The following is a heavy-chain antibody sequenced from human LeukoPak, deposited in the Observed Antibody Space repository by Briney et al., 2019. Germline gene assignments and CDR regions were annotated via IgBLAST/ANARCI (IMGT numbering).Heavy chain of an antibody. D-gene: IGHD6-19*01. CDR2: INPSGGST. Sequence: GASVKVSCKASGYTFTSYYMHWVRQAPGQGLEWMGIINPSGGSTSYAQKFQGRVTITADESTGTAYMELSSLRSEDTAVYYCARSRGLGIAVATNRGGIYYFDYWGQGTLVTVSS. J-gene: IGHJ4*02. CDR1: GYTFTSYY. V-gene: IGHV1-46*01. CDR3: ARSRGLGIAVATNRGGIYYFDY.